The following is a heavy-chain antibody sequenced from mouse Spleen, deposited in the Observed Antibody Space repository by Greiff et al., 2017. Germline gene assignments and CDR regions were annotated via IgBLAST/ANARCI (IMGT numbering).Heavy chain of an antibody. CDR3: ARGYYGSSYHYFDY. J-gene: IGHJ2*01. D-gene: IGHD1-1*01. CDR2: INPGSGGT. V-gene: IGHV1-54*01. CDR1: GYAFTNYL. Sequence: QVQLQQSGAELVRPGTSVKVSCKASGYAFTNYLIEWVKQRPGQGLEWIGVINPGSGGTNYNEKFKGKATLTADKSSSTAYMQLSSLTSEDSAVYFCARGYYGSSYHYFDYWGQGATLTVSS.